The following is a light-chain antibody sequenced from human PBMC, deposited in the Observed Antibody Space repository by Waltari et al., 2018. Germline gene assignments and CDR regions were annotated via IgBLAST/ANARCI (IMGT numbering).Light chain of an antibody. Sequence: SYVLTQPPSVSVAPGQMAKITCVAYNIGLQGVQWYHQTAGQAPAILLYDDGQRPSGSPEGFSGSKSGNTATLTISRVEAGHEADYFCQVWDSSPDHVVFGGGTKLTVL. CDR3: QVWDSSPDHVV. CDR1: NIGLQG. J-gene: IGLJ2*01. CDR2: DDG. V-gene: IGLV3-21*02.